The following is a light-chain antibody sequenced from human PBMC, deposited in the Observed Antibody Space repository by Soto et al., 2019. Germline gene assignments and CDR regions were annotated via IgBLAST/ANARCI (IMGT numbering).Light chain of an antibody. CDR2: SAS. CDR1: QSVSTS. V-gene: IGKV3-15*01. Sequence: EVVMTQSPATLSVFPGERVTLSCRASQSVSTSLAWYQQKPGQAPRLLIYSASTRATGIPARFSGSGSGTEFTLTMSSLESEDFAVYYCKQYIHGYTFGQGTELEIK. J-gene: IGKJ2*01. CDR3: KQYIHGYT.